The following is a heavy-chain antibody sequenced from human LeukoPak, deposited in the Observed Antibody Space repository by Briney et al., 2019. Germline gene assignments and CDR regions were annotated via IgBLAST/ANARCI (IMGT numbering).Heavy chain of an antibody. V-gene: IGHV1-69*05. J-gene: IGHJ6*03. D-gene: IGHD2-15*01. CDR2: IIPIFGTA. CDR3: AKGGGGYCSGGSCYSSDYYYYYYMDV. Sequence: GASVKVSCKASGGTFSSYAISWVRQAPGQGLEWMGGIIPIFGTANYAQKFQGRVTITTDESTSTAYMEVSSLRSEGRAVYSVAKGGGGYCSGGSCYSSDYYYYYYMDVWGKGTTVTVSS. CDR1: GGTFSSYA.